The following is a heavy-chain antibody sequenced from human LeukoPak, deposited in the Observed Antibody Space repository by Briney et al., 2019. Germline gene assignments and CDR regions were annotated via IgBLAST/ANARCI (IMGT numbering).Heavy chain of an antibody. D-gene: IGHD1-26*01. CDR1: GYTFTDYY. Sequence: ASVKLSCKSSGYTFTDYYMHWVRQAPGQGLGLMGWINPNSGGTNYAQKFQGRVTMTRDKSISTAYMELSRLRSDDPAVYYCAREGPIVGATHLVDYWGQGTLVSVSS. J-gene: IGHJ4*02. CDR3: AREGPIVGATHLVDY. CDR2: INPNSGGT. V-gene: IGHV1-2*02.